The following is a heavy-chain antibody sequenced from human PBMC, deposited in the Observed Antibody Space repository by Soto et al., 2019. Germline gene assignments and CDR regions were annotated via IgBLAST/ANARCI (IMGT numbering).Heavy chain of an antibody. CDR1: GFTFSSYG. CDR3: AKVMITFGETRYGLDV. CDR2: ISYDGGNK. J-gene: IGHJ6*01. D-gene: IGHD3-16*01. V-gene: IGHV3-30*18. Sequence: QVQLVESGGGVVQPGRSLRLSCAASGFTFSSYGIHWVRQAPGKRLEWVAFISYDGGNKYYADSVKGRFTISRDNPKNTLFLQMNSLRAEDTAVYYCAKVMITFGETRYGLDVWGQGTTVTVSS.